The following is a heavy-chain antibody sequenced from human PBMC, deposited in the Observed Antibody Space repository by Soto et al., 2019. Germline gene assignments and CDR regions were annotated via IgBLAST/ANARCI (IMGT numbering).Heavy chain of an antibody. CDR3: ARATEASYGMDV. J-gene: IGHJ6*02. CDR2: ISSDGSNK. Sequence: GGSLRLSCAASVFTFNNYAMHWVRQAPGKGLEWVAVISSDGSNKYYADSVKGRFTISRDNSKSTLYLQMNSLRAEDTAVYYCARATEASYGMDVWGQGTTVTVSS. V-gene: IGHV3-30*04. CDR1: VFTFNNYA.